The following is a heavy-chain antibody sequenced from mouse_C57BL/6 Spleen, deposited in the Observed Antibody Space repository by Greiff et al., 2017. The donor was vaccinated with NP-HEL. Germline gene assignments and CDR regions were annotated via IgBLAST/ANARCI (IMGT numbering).Heavy chain of an antibody. Sequence: VQLQQSGAELMKPGASVKLSCKATGYTFTGYWLEWVKQRPGHGLEWIGEILPGSGSTNYNEKFKGKATFTADTSSNTAYLQLSSLTTEDSAIYYCARRIDYSYYYGSSYEDAMDYWGQGTSVTVSS. CDR2: ILPGSGST. D-gene: IGHD1-1*01. V-gene: IGHV1-9*01. J-gene: IGHJ4*01. CDR1: GYTFTGYW. CDR3: ARRIDYSYYYGSSYEDAMDY.